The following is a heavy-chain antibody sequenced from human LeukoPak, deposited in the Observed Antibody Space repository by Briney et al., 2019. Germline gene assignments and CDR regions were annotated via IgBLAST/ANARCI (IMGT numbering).Heavy chain of an antibody. CDR1: GYPFTDYF. Sequence: GASVKVSCKASGYPFTDYFIHWVRQASGQGLEWMGWINPNSGDTKYTQKFQGRVTMTRDTSISTAYMELSRLRFDDTAVYYCARSFTYNWFDPWGQGTLVTVSS. J-gene: IGHJ5*02. CDR3: ARSFTYNWFDP. D-gene: IGHD2/OR15-2a*01. CDR2: INPNSGDT. V-gene: IGHV1-2*02.